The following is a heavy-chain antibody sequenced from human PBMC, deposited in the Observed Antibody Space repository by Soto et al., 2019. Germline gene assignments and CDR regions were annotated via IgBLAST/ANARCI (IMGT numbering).Heavy chain of an antibody. V-gene: IGHV4-39*01. Sequence: QLQLQESGPGLVKPSETLSLTCSVSGGAIDRSNCYWSWIRQPPGKGLEWIGSVYYSGSTYYNPSLKSRVTISVDTSKNQFSLRLSSVTAADTAVYYCARQDSPLELRQNWVDPWGQGTLVTVSS. CDR3: ARQDSPLELRQNWVDP. J-gene: IGHJ5*02. CDR1: GGAIDRSNCY. CDR2: VYYSGST. D-gene: IGHD1-7*01.